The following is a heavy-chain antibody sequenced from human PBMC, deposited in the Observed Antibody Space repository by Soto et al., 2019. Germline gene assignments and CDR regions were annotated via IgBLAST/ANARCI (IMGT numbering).Heavy chain of an antibody. CDR2: ISGSGGST. Sequence: GGSLRLSCAASGFTFSSYAMSWVRQAPGKGLEWVSAISGSGGSTYYADSVKGRFTISRDNSKNTLYLQMNSLRAEDTAVYYCASAIWFGELYTYYYGMDVWGQGTTVTVSS. D-gene: IGHD3-10*01. CDR1: GFTFSSYA. J-gene: IGHJ6*02. CDR3: ASAIWFGELYTYYYGMDV. V-gene: IGHV3-23*01.